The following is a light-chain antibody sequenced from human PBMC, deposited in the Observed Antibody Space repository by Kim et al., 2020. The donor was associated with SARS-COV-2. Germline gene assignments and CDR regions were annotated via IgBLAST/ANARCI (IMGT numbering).Light chain of an antibody. V-gene: IGKV3-15*01. CDR2: YAT. Sequence: SPGERATLSCRSNQTINTRLVWYQQQPRQAPRLLIYYATTRATSIPARFIGSGSATDFTLTINGLQSEDFAVYYCQQSNNWPPLTFGQGTKVDIK. CDR1: QTINTR. J-gene: IGKJ3*01. CDR3: QQSNNWPPLT.